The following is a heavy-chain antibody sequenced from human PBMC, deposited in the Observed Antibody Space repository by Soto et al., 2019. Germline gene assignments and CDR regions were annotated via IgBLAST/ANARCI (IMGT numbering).Heavy chain of an antibody. CDR3: AKDPNGDYVGAFDS. CDR2: IGGSGVIT. V-gene: IGHV3-23*01. CDR1: GFSFSSFA. Sequence: PGGFLRLSCRASGFSFSSFAMTWVRQAPGKGLEWVSSIGGSGVITYYADSVKGRFTISRDNSRNTLFLHMNSLRADDTAVYHCAKDPNGDYVGAFDSWGQGTLVTVSS. J-gene: IGHJ4*02. D-gene: IGHD4-17*01.